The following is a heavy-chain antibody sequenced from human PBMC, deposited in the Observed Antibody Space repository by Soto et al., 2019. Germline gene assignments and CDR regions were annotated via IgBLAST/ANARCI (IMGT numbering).Heavy chain of an antibody. CDR2: INPNGGST. V-gene: IGHV1-46*01. D-gene: IGHD2-2*01. J-gene: IGHJ4*02. CDR1: GYIFINYY. CDR3: ARDGCSSTSCYVY. Sequence: ASVKVSCKASGYIFINYYIHWVRQAPGQGLEWIGIINPNGGSTNYAQKFQGRVTMTRDTSTSTVYMELSSLRSEDTAVYYCARDGCSSTSCYVYWGQGTLVTVSS.